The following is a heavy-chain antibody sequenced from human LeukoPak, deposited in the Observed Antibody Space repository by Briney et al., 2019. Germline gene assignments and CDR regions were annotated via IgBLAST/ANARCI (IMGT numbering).Heavy chain of an antibody. V-gene: IGHV4-31*03. CDR3: ARVHKSTVGVCWFDP. CDR1: GGSISSGGYY. D-gene: IGHD4-11*01. J-gene: IGHJ5*02. Sequence: PSQTLSLTCTVSGGSISSGGYYWSWIRQHPGKGLEWIGYIYYSGSTYYNPSLKSRVTISVDTSKNQFSLKLSSVTAADTAVYYCARVHKSTVGVCWFDPWGQGTLVTVSS. CDR2: IYYSGST.